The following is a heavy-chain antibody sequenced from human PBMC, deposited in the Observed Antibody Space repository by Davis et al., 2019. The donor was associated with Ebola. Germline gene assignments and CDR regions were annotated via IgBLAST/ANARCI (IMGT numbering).Heavy chain of an antibody. CDR1: GGSISSSSYY. V-gene: IGHV4-39*07. CDR2: IYYSGST. D-gene: IGHD1-26*01. J-gene: IGHJ4*02. CDR3: ARGGYSGSYLNFDY. Sequence: GSLRLSCTVSGGSISSSSYYWGWIRQPPGKGLEWIGSIYYSGSTYYNPSLKSRVTISVDTSKNQFSLKLSSVTAADTAVYYCARGGYSGSYLNFDYWGQGTLVTVSS.